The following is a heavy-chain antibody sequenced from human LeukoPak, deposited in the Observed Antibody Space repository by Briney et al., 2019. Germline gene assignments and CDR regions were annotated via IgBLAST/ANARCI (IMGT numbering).Heavy chain of an antibody. Sequence: QAGGSLRLSCVASGFIFNNYGMNSVRQAPGKGLEWVGIIGNDGKVTIYGDSVRGRFTISRDNSRNTLSLQMNSLRSDDTAIYYCAKEYGHAYNFIDFWGQGTLVAVSS. V-gene: IGHV3-30*02. CDR3: AKEYGHAYNFIDF. CDR2: IGNDGKVT. D-gene: IGHD3-16*01. J-gene: IGHJ4*02. CDR1: GFIFNNYG.